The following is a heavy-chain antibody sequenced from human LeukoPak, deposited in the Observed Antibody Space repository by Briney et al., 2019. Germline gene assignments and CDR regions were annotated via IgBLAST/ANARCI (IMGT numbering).Heavy chain of an antibody. V-gene: IGHV3-21*05. J-gene: IGHJ3*02. D-gene: IGHD1-1*01. CDR3: AGDGTGVLPGDAFDI. CDR2: ISHTANDI. CDR1: GFSFSTHT. Sequence: GGSLRLSCAASGFSFSTHTMNWVRQAPGKGLEWVSYISHTANDIYYGESVRGRFTISRDNAKNSVYLQMHSLRAEDTAVYYCAGDGTGVLPGDAFDIWSQRTMVTVSS.